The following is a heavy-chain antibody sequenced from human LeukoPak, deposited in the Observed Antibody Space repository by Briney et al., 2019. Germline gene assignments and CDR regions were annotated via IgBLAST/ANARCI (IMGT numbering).Heavy chain of an antibody. V-gene: IGHV4-59*01. J-gene: IGHJ6*04. CDR3: ASLSGYASFNYYYYYGMDV. CDR1: GGSISRYY. D-gene: IGHD5-12*01. Sequence: SETLSLTCTVSGGSISRYYWSWIRQPPGKGLEWIGYIYYSGSTNYNPSLKSRVTISVDTSKNQFSLKLSSVTAADTAVYYCASLSGYASFNYYYYYGMDVWGKGTTVTVSS. CDR2: IYYSGST.